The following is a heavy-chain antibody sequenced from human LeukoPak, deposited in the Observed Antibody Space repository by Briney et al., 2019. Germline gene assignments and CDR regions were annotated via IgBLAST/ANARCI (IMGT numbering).Heavy chain of an antibody. CDR3: ARAERTGYQFDY. CDR2: IYYSGST. D-gene: IGHD3/OR15-3a*01. Sequence: PSETLSLTCTVSGGSISSGGYYWSWIRQHPGKGLEWIGYIYYSGSTYYNPSLKSRVTISVDTSKNQFSLKLSSVTAADTVVYYCARAERTGYQFDYWGQGTLVTVSS. J-gene: IGHJ4*02. V-gene: IGHV4-31*03. CDR1: GGSISSGGYY.